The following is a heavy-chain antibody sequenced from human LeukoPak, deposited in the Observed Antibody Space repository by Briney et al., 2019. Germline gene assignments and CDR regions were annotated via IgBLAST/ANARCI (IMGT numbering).Heavy chain of an antibody. CDR1: GFTFSNYA. CDR3: AKDVRRFDY. V-gene: IGHV3-23*01. J-gene: IGHJ4*02. CDR2: ISGSGTI. Sequence: GGSLRLSCAASGFTFSNYAMSWVRQAPGKGLEWVSVISGSGTIYYADSVKGRFTISRDNSKNTLYLQMSSLRAEDTALYYCAKDVRRFDYWGQGTLVTVSS.